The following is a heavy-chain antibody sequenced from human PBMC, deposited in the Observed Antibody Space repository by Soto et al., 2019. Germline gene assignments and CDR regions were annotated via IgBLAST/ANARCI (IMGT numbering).Heavy chain of an antibody. CDR2: IYYSGST. CDR1: GGSISSGGYY. D-gene: IGHD3-3*01. CDR3: ARDRGKIFGVVTEDSCYFDY. J-gene: IGHJ4*02. V-gene: IGHV4-31*01. Sequence: QVQLQESGPGLVKPSQTLSLTCTVSGGSISSGGYYWSWIRQHPGKGLEWIGYIYYSGSTYYNPSLKRLVTVTVHTSKDQFSLKLSSVTAAGTAVYYCARDRGKIFGVVTEDSCYFDYWGQGTLVTCCS.